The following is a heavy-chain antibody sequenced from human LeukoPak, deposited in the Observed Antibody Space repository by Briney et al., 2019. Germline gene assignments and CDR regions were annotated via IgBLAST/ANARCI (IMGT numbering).Heavy chain of an antibody. CDR3: ATLDYGGPYYFDY. CDR1: GGSSSSYY. J-gene: IGHJ4*02. V-gene: IGHV4-59*01. D-gene: IGHD4-23*01. Sequence: SETLSLTCTVSGGSSSSYYWSWIRQPPGKGLEWIGYIYYSGSTNYNPSLKSRVTISVDTSKNQFSLKLSSVTAADTAVYYCATLDYGGPYYFDYWGQGTLVTVSS. CDR2: IYYSGST.